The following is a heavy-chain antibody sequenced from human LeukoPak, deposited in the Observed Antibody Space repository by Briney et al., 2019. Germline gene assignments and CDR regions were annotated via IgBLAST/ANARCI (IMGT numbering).Heavy chain of an antibody. V-gene: IGHV3-23*01. J-gene: IGHJ3*02. D-gene: IGHD3-9*01. CDR2: ISGSGGST. CDR1: GFTFSSYA. CDR3: AKVLGARYYDILTGYHDAFDI. Sequence: GGSLRLSCAASGFTFSSYAMSWVRQAPGKGLEWVSAISGSGGSTYYADSVKGRFTISRDNSKNTLYLQMNSLRAEDTAVYYCAKVLGARYYDILTGYHDAFDIWAKGQWSPSLQ.